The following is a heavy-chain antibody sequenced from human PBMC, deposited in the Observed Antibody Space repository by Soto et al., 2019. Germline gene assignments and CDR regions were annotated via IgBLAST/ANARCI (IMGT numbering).Heavy chain of an antibody. CDR3: VSALEWEL. D-gene: IGHD1-26*01. J-gene: IGHJ4*02. Sequence: EVQLVESGGALVQPGGSLRLSWAASGFTFSNYGMHCVRHAPGKGLVRISRINDQGGSPTYAYSVKDRFTISRDKVKNTLYLQLGCRRGENTAVNYCVSALEWELRGQGALVTVPS. CDR2: INDQGGSP. V-gene: IGHV3-74*01. CDR1: GFTFSNYG.